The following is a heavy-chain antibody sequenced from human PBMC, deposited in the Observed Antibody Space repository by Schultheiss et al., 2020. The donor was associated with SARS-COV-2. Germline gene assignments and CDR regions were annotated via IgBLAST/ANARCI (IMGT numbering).Heavy chain of an antibody. CDR3: ARIRGVRGSWRGAGGTYYMDV. J-gene: IGHJ6*03. Sequence: SETLSLTCTVSGGSISSGGYYWSWIRQPPGKGLEWLGNIYYSGSTNYNPSLRSRATISVDTSKNQFSLKLSSVTAADTAVYYCARIRGVRGSWRGAGGTYYMDVWGKGTTVTVSS. CDR1: GGSISSGGYY. CDR2: IYYSGST. D-gene: IGHD3-10*01. V-gene: IGHV4-61*08.